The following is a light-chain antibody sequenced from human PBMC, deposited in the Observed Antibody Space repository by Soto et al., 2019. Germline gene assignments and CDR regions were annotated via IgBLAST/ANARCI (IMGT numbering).Light chain of an antibody. CDR2: KAT. Sequence: IQLTQSPSTLSSSVGDRVTITCRASQTISVWLAWYQQKPGKAPKLLSHKATSLESGVPSRFRGSGSETGFTLTISSLKPEDFETYYCQQYTTYSWTFGQGTKVDIK. CDR1: QTISVW. CDR3: QQYTTYSWT. V-gene: IGKV1-5*03. J-gene: IGKJ1*01.